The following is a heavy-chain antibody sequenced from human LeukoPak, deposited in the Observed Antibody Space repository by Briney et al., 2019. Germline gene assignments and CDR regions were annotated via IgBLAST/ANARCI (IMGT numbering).Heavy chain of an antibody. D-gene: IGHD3-16*02. CDR3: AKERAGYTNPYYFDY. V-gene: IGHV3-53*01. CDR1: GFTVGSNY. J-gene: IGHJ4*02. CDR2: IYSGGST. Sequence: GGSLRLSCAASGFTVGSNYMNWVRQAPGKGFEWVSSIYSGGSTDYADSVKGRFTISRDNSKNTLYLHMNSLRAEDTAVYYCAKERAGYTNPYYFDYWGQGTLVTVSS.